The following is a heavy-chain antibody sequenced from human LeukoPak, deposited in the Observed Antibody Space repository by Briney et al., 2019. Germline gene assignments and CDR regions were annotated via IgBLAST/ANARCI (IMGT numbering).Heavy chain of an antibody. CDR2: ISSRRNDI. V-gene: IGHV3-21*01. J-gene: IGHJ4*02. D-gene: IGHD6-13*01. CDR3: ARDAGIAAAGTGDY. Sequence: GGSLRLSCAASGFTFSGFNMNWVRQTPGKGLEWVSSISSRRNDIQYADSVKGRFTISRDNTKNSLYLQMNSLRAEDTAVYYCARDAGIAAAGTGDYWGQGTLVTVSS. CDR1: GFTFSGFN.